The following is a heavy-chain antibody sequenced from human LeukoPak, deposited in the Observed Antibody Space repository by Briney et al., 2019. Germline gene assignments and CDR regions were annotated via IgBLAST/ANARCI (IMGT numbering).Heavy chain of an antibody. CDR3: ARGKGYCSSTSCYKGRYYYYYGMDV. V-gene: IGHV4-31*03. CDR2: IYHSGST. J-gene: IGHJ6*02. Sequence: SETLSLTCTVSGGSISSGGYYWSWIRQHPGKGLEWIGYIYHSGSTYYNPSLKSRVTISVDTSKNQFSLKLSSVTAADTAVYYCARGKGYCSSTSCYKGRYYYYYGMDVWGQGTTVTVSS. CDR1: GGSISSGGYY. D-gene: IGHD2-2*02.